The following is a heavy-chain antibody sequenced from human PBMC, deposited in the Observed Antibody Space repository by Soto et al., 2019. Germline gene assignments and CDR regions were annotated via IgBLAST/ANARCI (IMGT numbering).Heavy chain of an antibody. CDR3: AKEYSSSSGQLNYYYYGMDV. J-gene: IGHJ6*02. Sequence: GGSLRLSCAASGFTFSSYAMSWVRQAPGKGLEWVSAISGSGGSTYYADSVKGRFTISRDNSKNTLYLQMNSLRAEDTAVYYCAKEYSSSSGQLNYYYYGMDVWGQGTTVTVSS. V-gene: IGHV3-23*01. D-gene: IGHD6-6*01. CDR2: ISGSGGST. CDR1: GFTFSSYA.